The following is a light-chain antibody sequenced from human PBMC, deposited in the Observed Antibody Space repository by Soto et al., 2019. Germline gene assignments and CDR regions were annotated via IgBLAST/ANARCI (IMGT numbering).Light chain of an antibody. Sequence: DIQMTQSPSTLSASVGDRVTITCLASQSISSWLAWYQQKPGKAPKLLIYKASSLESGVPSRFSGSGSGTEFTLTISSLQPDDFATYYCQQYNSYPTTFGQGTKVDIK. CDR3: QQYNSYPTT. CDR1: QSISSW. V-gene: IGKV1-5*03. J-gene: IGKJ1*01. CDR2: KAS.